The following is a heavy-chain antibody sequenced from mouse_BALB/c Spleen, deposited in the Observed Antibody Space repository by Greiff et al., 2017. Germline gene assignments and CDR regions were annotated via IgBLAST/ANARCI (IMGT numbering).Heavy chain of an antibody. CDR2: ISSGGST. D-gene: IGHD2-4*01. CDR3: ATYDYDVDY. J-gene: IGHJ2*01. CDR1: GFTFSSYA. Sequence: EVQRVESGGGLVKPGGSLKLSCAASGFTFSSYAMSWVRQTPEKRLEWVASISSGGSTYYPDSVKGRFTISRDNARNILYLQMSSLRSEDTAMYYCATYDYDVDYWGQGTTLTVSS. V-gene: IGHV5-6-5*01.